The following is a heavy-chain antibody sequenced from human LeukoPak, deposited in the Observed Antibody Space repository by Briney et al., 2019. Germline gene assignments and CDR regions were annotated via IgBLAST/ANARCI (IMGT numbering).Heavy chain of an antibody. CDR1: GFTFSSYS. J-gene: IGHJ5*02. CDR2: ISSSSSYI. V-gene: IGHV3-21*04. CDR3: VPVVVTATHNWFDP. D-gene: IGHD2-21*02. Sequence: GGSLRLSCAASGFTFSSYSMNWVRQAPGKGLEWVSSISSSSSYIYYADSVKGRFTISRDNSKNTLYLQMNSLRAEDTAVYYCVPVVVTATHNWFDPWGQGTLVTVSS.